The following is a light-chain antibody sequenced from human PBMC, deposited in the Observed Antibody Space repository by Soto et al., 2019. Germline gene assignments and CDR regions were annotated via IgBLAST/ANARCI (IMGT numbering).Light chain of an antibody. J-gene: IGKJ2*01. CDR1: QSVYNK. V-gene: IGKV3-15*01. CDR3: QQYNDWPMYS. Sequence: EIVITQSPATLSVSPGERATLSCRASQSVYNKFAWYQQRPGQAPRLLIYGASTRATGIPARFSGGGSGTEFSLTISSLQSEDFAVYYCQQYNDWPMYSFGQGTRLEIK. CDR2: GAS.